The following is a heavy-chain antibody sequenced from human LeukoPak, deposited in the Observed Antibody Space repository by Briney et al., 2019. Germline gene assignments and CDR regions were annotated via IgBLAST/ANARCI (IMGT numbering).Heavy chain of an antibody. CDR3: ARDWQWQQLDGDAFDI. V-gene: IGHV3-7*04. Sequence: GGSLRLSCAASGFTFSGYWMSWVRQAPGKGLEWVANIKQDGSEKYYVDSVKGRFTISRDNAKNSLFLQMNSLRAEVTAVYYCARDWQWQQLDGDAFDIWGQGTMVTVSS. D-gene: IGHD6-13*01. CDR1: GFTFSGYW. CDR2: IKQDGSEK. J-gene: IGHJ3*02.